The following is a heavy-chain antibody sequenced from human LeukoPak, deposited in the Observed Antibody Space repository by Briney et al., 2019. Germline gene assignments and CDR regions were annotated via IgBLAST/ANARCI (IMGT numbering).Heavy chain of an antibody. CDR3: ARDTLHAFDI. CDR1: GFTFSSCS. Sequence: GGSLRLSCAASGFTFSSCSMNWVRQAPGKGLEWLSYISSSSSIISHADSVKGRFTISRDNAKSSLYLQMNNLRDEDTAVYYCARDTLHAFDIWGQGPMVAVSS. J-gene: IGHJ3*02. V-gene: IGHV3-48*02. CDR2: ISSSSSII. D-gene: IGHD2-15*01.